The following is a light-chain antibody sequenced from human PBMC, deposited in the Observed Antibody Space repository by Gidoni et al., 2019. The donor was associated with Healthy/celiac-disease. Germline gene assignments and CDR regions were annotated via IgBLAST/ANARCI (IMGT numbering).Light chain of an antibody. CDR3: QQYNNWPRGT. J-gene: IGKJ1*01. CDR1: QSVSSN. V-gene: IGKV3-15*01. Sequence: EIVMTQSPATLSVSPGERANLSCRASQSVSSNLAWYQQKPGQAPRLLIYGASTRATGIPVRFSGSGSGTEFTLTISSLQSEDFAVYYCQQYNNWPRGTFGQGTKVEIK. CDR2: GAS.